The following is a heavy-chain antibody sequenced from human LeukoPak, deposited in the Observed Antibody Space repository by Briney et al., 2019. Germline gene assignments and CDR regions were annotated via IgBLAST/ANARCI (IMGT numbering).Heavy chain of an antibody. Sequence: SETLSLTCTVSGGSISSSSHYWDWIRQPPGKGLEWIGSIYYSGSTYYNPSLKSRVTISVDTSKNQFSLRLSSVTAADTAVYDCARRRITGKTGAFDIWGQGTMVTVSS. CDR1: GGSISSSSHY. CDR3: ARRRITGKTGAFDI. D-gene: IGHD1/OR15-1a*01. J-gene: IGHJ3*02. CDR2: IYYSGST. V-gene: IGHV4-39*07.